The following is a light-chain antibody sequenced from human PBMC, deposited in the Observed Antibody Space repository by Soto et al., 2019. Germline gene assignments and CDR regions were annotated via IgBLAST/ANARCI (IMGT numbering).Light chain of an antibody. J-gene: IGLJ1*01. CDR2: EVS. V-gene: IGLV2-8*01. CDR1: SSDVGGYNY. CDR3: SSYAGSNNLRV. Sequence: QSAQTQPPSASGSPGQSVTISCTGTSSDVGGYNYVSWYQQHPGKAPKLMIYEVSKRPSGVPDRFSGSKSGNTASLTVSGLQAEDEADYYCSSYAGSNNLRVFGTGTKVTVL.